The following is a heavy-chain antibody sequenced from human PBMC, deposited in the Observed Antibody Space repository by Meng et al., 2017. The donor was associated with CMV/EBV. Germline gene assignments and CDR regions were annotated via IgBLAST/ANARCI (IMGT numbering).Heavy chain of an antibody. Sequence: GESLKISCAASGFTFSSYWMHWVRQAPRKGLVWVSRINRDGSSTSYADSVKGRFTISRDNAKNTLYLQRNSRRAEKTAVYYWARVANWGGVGGPLDYWGQGTLVTVSS. J-gene: IGHJ4*02. CDR1: GFTFSSYW. CDR3: ARVANWGGVGGPLDY. D-gene: IGHD7-27*01. CDR2: INRDGSST. V-gene: IGHV3-74*01.